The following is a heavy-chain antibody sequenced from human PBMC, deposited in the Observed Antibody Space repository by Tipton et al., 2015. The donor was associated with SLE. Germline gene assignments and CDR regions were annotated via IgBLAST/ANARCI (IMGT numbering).Heavy chain of an antibody. V-gene: IGHV3-7*01. CDR2: IKEDGSDK. J-gene: IGHJ4*02. CDR1: GFTFSRHW. CDR3: ARDRGWGSSREVDY. Sequence: SLRLSCAASGFTFSRHWMNWVRQAPGKGLEWVANIKEDGSDKYHVDSVKGRFTISRDKAKNSLYLQMNSLRAEDTAVYYCARDRGWGSSREVDYWGQGTLVTVSS. D-gene: IGHD7-27*01.